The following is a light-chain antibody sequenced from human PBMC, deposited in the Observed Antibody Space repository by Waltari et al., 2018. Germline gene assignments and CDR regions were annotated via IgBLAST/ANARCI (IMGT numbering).Light chain of an antibody. CDR2: DTS. CDR1: QSVSNS. CDR3: QQRNIWPLT. J-gene: IGKJ4*01. Sequence: EVVLPPSPATLSLSPGEGATLSCRASQSVSNSLAWYQQKPGQPPRLLIYDTSNRASGIPARFSASGSGTDFTLSITSLEPEDFAVYYCQQRNIWPLTFGGGTKVEIK. V-gene: IGKV3-11*01.